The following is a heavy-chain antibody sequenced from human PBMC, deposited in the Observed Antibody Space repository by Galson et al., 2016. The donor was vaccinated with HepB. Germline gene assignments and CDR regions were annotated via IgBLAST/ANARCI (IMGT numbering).Heavy chain of an antibody. CDR2: ISGRGTNT. CDR1: GFTFSNYA. D-gene: IGHD2-21*02. J-gene: IGHJ4*02. V-gene: IGHV3-23*01. Sequence: LRLSCAASGFTFSNYAMNWVRQAPGKGLEWVSGISGRGTNTYYADSVKGRVTISRDNSKNTLYLQMDSLRAEDTAVYYCARREGRHMVTFFDFWGQGTLVTVSS. CDR3: ARREGRHMVTFFDF.